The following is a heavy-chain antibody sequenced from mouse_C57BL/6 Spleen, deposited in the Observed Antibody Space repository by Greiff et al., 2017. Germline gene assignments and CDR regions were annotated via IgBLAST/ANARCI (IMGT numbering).Heavy chain of an antibody. Sequence: VQLQQSGAELVMPGASVKLSCKASGYTFTSYWMHWVKQRPGQGLEWIGEIDPSDSYTNYNQKFKGKSTLTVDKSSSTAYMQLSSLTSEDSAVYYCARGGNQGYFDVWGTGTTVTVSS. CDR3: ARGGNQGYFDV. CDR1: GYTFTSYW. V-gene: IGHV1-69*01. J-gene: IGHJ1*03. CDR2: IDPSDSYT.